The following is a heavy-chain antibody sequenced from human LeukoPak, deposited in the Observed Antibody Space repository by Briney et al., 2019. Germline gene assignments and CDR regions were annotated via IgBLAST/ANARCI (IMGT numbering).Heavy chain of an antibody. CDR1: GGSISSYY. CDR3: ARENYDILTGYSYFDY. CDR2: IYTSGST. V-gene: IGHV4-4*07. D-gene: IGHD3-9*01. J-gene: IGHJ4*02. Sequence: PSETLSLTCTVSGGSISSYYWSWIRQPAGKGLEWFGRIYTSGSTNYNPSLKSRVTVSVDKSKNQFSLKLSSVTAADTAVYYCARENYDILTGYSYFDYWGQGTLVTVSS.